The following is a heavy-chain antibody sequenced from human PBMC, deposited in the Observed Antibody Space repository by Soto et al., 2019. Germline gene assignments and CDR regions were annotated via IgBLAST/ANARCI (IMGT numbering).Heavy chain of an antibody. Sequence: PSETLSLTCTVSGGPISSYYWSWIRQPPGKGLEWIGYIYYSGSTNYNPSLNSRVTISVDTSKNQFSLKLTSVTAADTAVYYCARGDTYFDYWGQGTLVTVSS. D-gene: IGHD5-18*01. CDR1: GGPISSYY. CDR3: ARGDTYFDY. V-gene: IGHV4-59*01. CDR2: IYYSGST. J-gene: IGHJ4*02.